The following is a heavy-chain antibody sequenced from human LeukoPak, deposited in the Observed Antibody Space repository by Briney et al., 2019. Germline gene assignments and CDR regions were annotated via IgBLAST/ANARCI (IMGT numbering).Heavy chain of an antibody. CDR3: ARSNAANPYYYGMDV. D-gene: IGHD2-2*01. V-gene: IGHV3-21*04. J-gene: IGHJ6*02. CDR2: ISSSSSYI. Sequence: PGGSLRLSCAASGFTFSSYSMNWVRQAPGKGLEWVSSISSSSSYIYYADSVKGRFTISRDNSKNTLYLQMNSLRAEDTAVYYCARSNAANPYYYGMDVWGQGTTVTVSS. CDR1: GFTFSSYS.